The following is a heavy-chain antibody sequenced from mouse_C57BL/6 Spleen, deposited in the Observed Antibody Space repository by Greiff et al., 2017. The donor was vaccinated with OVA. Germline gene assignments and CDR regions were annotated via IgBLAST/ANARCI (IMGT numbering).Heavy chain of an antibody. Sequence: QVQLQQPGAELVRPGSSVKLSCKASGYTFTSYWMDWVKQRPGQGLEWIGNIYPSDSETPYNQKFKDKATLTVDKSSSTADMQHSSLTSEDSAVYYCARRANWDVNYAMDYWGQGTSVTVSS. CDR3: ARRANWDVNYAMDY. V-gene: IGHV1-61*01. CDR2: IYPSDSET. CDR1: GYTFTSYW. J-gene: IGHJ4*01. D-gene: IGHD4-1*01.